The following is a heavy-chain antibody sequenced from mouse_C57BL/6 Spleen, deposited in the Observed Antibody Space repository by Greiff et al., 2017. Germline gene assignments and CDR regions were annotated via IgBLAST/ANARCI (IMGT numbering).Heavy chain of an antibody. V-gene: IGHV1-72*01. Sequence: QVQLQQPGAELVKPGASVKLSCKASGYTFTSYWMHWVKQRPGRGLEWIGRIAPNSGGTKYNEKFKGKATLTVDKPSSTAYMQLSSLTSEDSAVYYCARSWDGYYYFDYWGQGTTLTVSS. D-gene: IGHD2-3*01. CDR3: ARSWDGYYYFDY. CDR2: IAPNSGGT. CDR1: GYTFTSYW. J-gene: IGHJ2*01.